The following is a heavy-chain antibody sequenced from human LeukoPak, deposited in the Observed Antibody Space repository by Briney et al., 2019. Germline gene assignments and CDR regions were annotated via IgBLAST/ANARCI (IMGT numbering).Heavy chain of an antibody. J-gene: IGHJ4*02. CDR1: GFTFSNFA. Sequence: PGGSLRLSCAVSGFTFSNFAMSWVRQAPGKGLEWVSTISGGGTTYYADSVKGRFTISRDNSKNTLYLRMNSLRAEDTAVYYCAKDERNWNYNLASQTYDWGQGTLVTVSS. V-gene: IGHV3-23*01. CDR3: AKDERNWNYNLASQTYD. CDR2: ISGGGTT. D-gene: IGHD1-7*01.